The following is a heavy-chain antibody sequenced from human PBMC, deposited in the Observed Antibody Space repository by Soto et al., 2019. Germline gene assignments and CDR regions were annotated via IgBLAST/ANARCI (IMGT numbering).Heavy chain of an antibody. J-gene: IGHJ4*02. CDR2: ITGDGSGI. CDR3: ARHFDK. V-gene: IGHV3-74*01. Sequence: GGALRLSCAASGFTFSTYWMHWVRRPPGKGLVWVARITGDGSGITYADSVKGRFTISRDNAKNTLYLQMNSLRADDTAVYYCARHFDKWGQGTLVTVSS. CDR1: GFTFSTYW.